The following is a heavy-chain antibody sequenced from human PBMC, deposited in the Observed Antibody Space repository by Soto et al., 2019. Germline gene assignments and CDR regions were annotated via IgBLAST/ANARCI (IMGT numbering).Heavy chain of an antibody. CDR1: GGAFSSYA. D-gene: IGHD6-13*01. CDR3: ARESYSSSDNWFDS. J-gene: IGHJ5*01. CDR2: IIPIFGTA. Sequence: ASVKVSCKASGGAFSSYAINWVRQAPGQGLEWMGGIIPIFGTANYAQKFQGRVTITRDTSASTAYLGLSSLRSEDTAVYYCARESYSSSDNWFDSWGQGTLVTVSS. V-gene: IGHV1-69*05.